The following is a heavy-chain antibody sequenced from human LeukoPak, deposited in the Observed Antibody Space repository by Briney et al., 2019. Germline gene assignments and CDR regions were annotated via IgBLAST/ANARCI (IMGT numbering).Heavy chain of an antibody. Sequence: ASVKVSCKASGYTFTGYYIHWVRQAPGQGLEWMGWINPHSGGTNYAQKFQGGVTMTRDTSITTAYMELSSLRSDDTAVYYCTRDVGEYCSSTNSYAPHYWGQGTLVTVSS. CDR2: INPHSGGT. V-gene: IGHV1-2*02. J-gene: IGHJ4*02. CDR1: GYTFTGYY. D-gene: IGHD2-2*01. CDR3: TRDVGEYCSSTNSYAPHY.